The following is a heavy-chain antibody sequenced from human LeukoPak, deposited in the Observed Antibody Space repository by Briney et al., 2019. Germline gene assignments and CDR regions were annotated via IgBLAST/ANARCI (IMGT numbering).Heavy chain of an antibody. CDR2: IYPGDSDT. J-gene: IGHJ6*03. CDR1: GYSLTSYW. Sequence: GESLKISCKGSGYSLTSYWIGWVRQMPGKGLEWMGIIYPGDSDTRYSPSFQGQVTISADKSISTAYLQWSSLKASDTATHYCARLSGASVDPYYYYYMDVWGKGTTVTISS. CDR3: ARLSGASVDPYYYYYMDV. D-gene: IGHD4-23*01. V-gene: IGHV5-51*01.